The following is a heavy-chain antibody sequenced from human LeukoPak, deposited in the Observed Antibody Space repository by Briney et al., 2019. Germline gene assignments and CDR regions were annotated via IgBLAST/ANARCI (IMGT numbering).Heavy chain of an antibody. CDR3: ARGARDSSGYPFDY. J-gene: IGHJ4*02. Sequence: SQTLSLTCTVSGGSISSGGYYWSWIRQPPGKGLEWIGYIYYSGSTYYNPSLKSRVTISVDTSKNQFSLKLSSVTAADTAVYYCARGARDSSGYPFDYWGQGTLVTVSS. V-gene: IGHV4-30-4*01. D-gene: IGHD3-22*01. CDR2: IYYSGST. CDR1: GGSISSGGYY.